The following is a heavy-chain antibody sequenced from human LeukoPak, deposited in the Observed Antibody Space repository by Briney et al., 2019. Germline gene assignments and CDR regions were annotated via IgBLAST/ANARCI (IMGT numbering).Heavy chain of an antibody. CDR3: ARVIAAADSPGYYFDN. CDR2: IVPILGVA. Sequence: SVKVSCKASGGYLSNYPISGVRQAPGQGLEWMGRIVPILGVANYAQKFQGRVTITADSSTSTAYMEVSSLRSEDTAMYFCARVIAAADSPGYYFDNWGQGTLVTVSS. V-gene: IGHV1-69*04. D-gene: IGHD6-13*01. CDR1: GGYLSNYP. J-gene: IGHJ4*02.